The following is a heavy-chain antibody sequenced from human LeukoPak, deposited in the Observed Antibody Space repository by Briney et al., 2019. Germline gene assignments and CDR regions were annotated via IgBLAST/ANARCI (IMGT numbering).Heavy chain of an antibody. D-gene: IGHD3-3*01. CDR1: GFTFSSYA. J-gene: IGHJ4*02. CDR3: ASSTEYDFWGRAFDY. CDR2: ISSNGGST. Sequence: GGSLRLSCAASGFTFSSYAMHWVRQAPGKGLEYVSAISSNGGSTYYANSVKGRFTISRDNSKNTLYLQMGSLRAEDMAVYYCASSTEYDFWGRAFDYWGQGTLVTVSS. V-gene: IGHV3-64*01.